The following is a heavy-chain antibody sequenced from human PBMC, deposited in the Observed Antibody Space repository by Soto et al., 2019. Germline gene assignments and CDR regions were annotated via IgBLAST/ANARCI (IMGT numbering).Heavy chain of an antibody. CDR2: IYYTGST. J-gene: IGHJ6*02. CDR3: ARSYDTYYYAMDV. Sequence: QVQLQESGPGLVKPSETLSLTCTVSGGSVNSGHYYWTWIRQPPGKGLEWIGYIYYTGSTNYNPSPKSRVXXSXDXXKNQFSLEMSSVTAADTAVYYCARSYDTYYYAMDVWGQGTTVTVSS. V-gene: IGHV4-61*01. D-gene: IGHD3-10*01. CDR1: GGSVNSGHYY.